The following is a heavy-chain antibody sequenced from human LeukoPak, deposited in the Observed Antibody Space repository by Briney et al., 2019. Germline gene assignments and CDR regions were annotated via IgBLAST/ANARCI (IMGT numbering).Heavy chain of an antibody. D-gene: IGHD3-16*02. CDR2: IYPGDSDT. CDR1: GYSFTSYW. CDR3: ARQNDYVWGSYRTGTMDV. J-gene: IGHJ6*04. V-gene: IGHV5-51*01. Sequence: GESLKISCKGSGYSFTSYWIGWVRQMPGKGLEWMGIIYPGDSDTRYSPSFQGQVTISADKSISTAYLQWSSPKASDTAMYYCARQNDYVWGSYRTGTMDVWGKGTTVTVSS.